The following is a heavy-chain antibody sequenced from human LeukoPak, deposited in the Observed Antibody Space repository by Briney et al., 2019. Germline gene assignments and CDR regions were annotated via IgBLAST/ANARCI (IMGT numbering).Heavy chain of an antibody. CDR3: ARAGGLQDFDY. D-gene: IGHD2-8*02. CDR1: GFTFSSYS. CDR2: ISSSSSYI. Sequence: KSGGSLRLSCAASGFTFSSYSMNWVRQAPGKGLEWVSSISSSSSYIYYADSVKGRFTISRDNAKNSLYLQMNSLRAEDTAVYCCARAGGLQDFDYWGQGTLVTVSS. V-gene: IGHV3-21*01. J-gene: IGHJ4*02.